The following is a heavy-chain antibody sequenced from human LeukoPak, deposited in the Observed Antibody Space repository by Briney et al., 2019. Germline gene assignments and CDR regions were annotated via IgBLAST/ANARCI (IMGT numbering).Heavy chain of an antibody. CDR2: IYYSGST. CDR1: GGSISSSSYY. D-gene: IGHD3-10*01. Sequence: SETLSLTCTVSGGSISSSSYYWGWIRQPPGKGLEWIGSIYYSGSTYYNPSLKSRVTISVDTSKNQFSLKLSSVTAADTAVYYCARFYGSGSSFDYWGQGTLATVSS. J-gene: IGHJ4*02. V-gene: IGHV4-39*01. CDR3: ARFYGSGSSFDY.